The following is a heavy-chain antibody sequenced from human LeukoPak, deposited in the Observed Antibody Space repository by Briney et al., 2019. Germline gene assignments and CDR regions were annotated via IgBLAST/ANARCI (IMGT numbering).Heavy chain of an antibody. CDR3: ARSSSWYDAFDV. V-gene: IGHV3-53*01. CDR2: IYSGGST. CDR1: GFTVSSNY. D-gene: IGHD6-13*01. Sequence: GGSLRLSCAAPGFTVSSNYMSWVRQAPGKGLEWVSVIYSGGSTYYADSVKGRFTISGDNSKNTLYLQMNSLRAEDTAVYYCARSSSWYDAFDVWGQGTMVTVSS. J-gene: IGHJ3*01.